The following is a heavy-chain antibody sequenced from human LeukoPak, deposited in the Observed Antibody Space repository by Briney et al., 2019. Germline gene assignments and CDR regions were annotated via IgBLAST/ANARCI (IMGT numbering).Heavy chain of an antibody. J-gene: IGHJ4*02. CDR1: GFTFDDYG. CDR2: ISSSSSYI. D-gene: IGHD6-6*01. Sequence: PGGSLRLSCAGSGFTFDDYGMSWVRQAPGKGLEWVSSISSSSSYIYYADSVKGRFTISRDNAKNSLYLQMNSLRAEDTAVYYCASSSIAARRAFDYWGQGTLVTVSS. CDR3: ASSSIAARRAFDY. V-gene: IGHV3-21*01.